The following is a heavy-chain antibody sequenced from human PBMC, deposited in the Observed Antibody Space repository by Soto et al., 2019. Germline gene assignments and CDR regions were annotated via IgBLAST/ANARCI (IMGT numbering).Heavy chain of an antibody. D-gene: IGHD3-22*01. CDR2: ISAYNGNT. CDR3: AIAGDSSGSDYYYYGMDV. J-gene: IGHJ6*02. CDR1: GYTFTSYG. Sequence: GASVKVSCKASGYTFTSYGISWVRQAPGQGLEWMGWISAYNGNTNYAQRLQGRVTMTTDTSTSTAYMELRSLRSDDTAVYYCAIAGDSSGSDYYYYGMDVWGQGTTVTVSS. V-gene: IGHV1-18*01.